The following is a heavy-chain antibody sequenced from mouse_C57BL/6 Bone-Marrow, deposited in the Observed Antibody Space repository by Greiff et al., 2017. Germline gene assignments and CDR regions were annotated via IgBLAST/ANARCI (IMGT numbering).Heavy chain of an antibody. CDR2: IYPSDSET. CDR1: GYTFTSYW. D-gene: IGHD2-4*01. V-gene: IGHV1-61*01. Sequence: VQLQQPGAELVRPGSSVKLSCKASGYTFTSYWMDWVKQRPGQGLEWIGNIYPSDSETHYNQKFKDKATLTVDKSSSTAYMQLSSLTSDDSAVYYCAREGLRAWFAYWGQGTLVTVSA. CDR3: AREGLRAWFAY. J-gene: IGHJ3*01.